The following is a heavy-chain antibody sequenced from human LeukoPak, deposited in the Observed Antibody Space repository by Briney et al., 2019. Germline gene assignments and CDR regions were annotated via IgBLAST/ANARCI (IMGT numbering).Heavy chain of an antibody. J-gene: IGHJ4*02. CDR2: INPSGGST. Sequence: ASVTVSCKASGYTFTSYYMHWVRQAPGQGLEWMGIINPSGGSTSYAQKFQGRVTMTRDTSTSTVYMELSSLRSEDTAVYYCARAAYYYDSSGYPFDYWGQGTLVTVSS. V-gene: IGHV1-46*01. CDR3: ARAAYYYDSSGYPFDY. CDR1: GYTFTSYY. D-gene: IGHD3-22*01.